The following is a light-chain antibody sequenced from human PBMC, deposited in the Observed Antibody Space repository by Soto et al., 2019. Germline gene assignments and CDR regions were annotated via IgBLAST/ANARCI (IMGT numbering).Light chain of an antibody. CDR3: TSYTSSSTFV. CDR2: EVS. CDR1: SSDVGGYNY. V-gene: IGLV2-14*01. J-gene: IGLJ1*01. Sequence: QSALTQPASVSGSPGQSITISCTGTSSDVGGYNYVSWYQQFPGKAPKLMMYEVSNRPSGVSNRFSGSRSGNTASLTISGLQSEDEAEYYCTSYTSSSTFVFGTGTKLTVL.